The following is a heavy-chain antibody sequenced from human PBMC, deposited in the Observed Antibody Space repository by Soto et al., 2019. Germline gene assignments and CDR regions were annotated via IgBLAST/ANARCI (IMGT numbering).Heavy chain of an antibody. V-gene: IGHV4-59*01. Sequence: SETLSLTCAVSGDSISSYYCMWIRQPPGKGLESIGYLYYGRSANYNPSLKSRVTISIDTSKNQFSLKLTSATAADTAVYYCSRDVDFGEEDVWGQGTTVTVSS. D-gene: IGHD4-17*01. CDR2: LYYGRSA. CDR1: GDSISSYY. CDR3: SRDVDFGEEDV. J-gene: IGHJ6*02.